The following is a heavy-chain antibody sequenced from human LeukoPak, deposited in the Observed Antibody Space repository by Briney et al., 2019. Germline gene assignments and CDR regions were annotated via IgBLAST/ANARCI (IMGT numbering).Heavy chain of an antibody. D-gene: IGHD2-2*01. V-gene: IGHV1-69*05. Sequence: ASVKVSCKASGGTFSIYAMNWVRQAPGQGLEWMGRISPIFGPPTYAQEFQGRITIITDQSTNMAYMELSSLRSEDKAVYYCAREVQPHCSTTSCSGNYWGQGTLVTVSS. CDR2: ISPIFGPP. CDR3: AREVQPHCSTTSCSGNY. J-gene: IGHJ4*02. CDR1: GGTFSIYA.